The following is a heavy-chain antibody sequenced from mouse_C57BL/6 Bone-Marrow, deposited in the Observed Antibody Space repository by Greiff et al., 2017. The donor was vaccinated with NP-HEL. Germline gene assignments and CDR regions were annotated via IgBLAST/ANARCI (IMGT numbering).Heavy chain of an antibody. J-gene: IGHJ2*01. CDR2: IYPRSGNT. V-gene: IGHV1-81*01. Sequence: VQLQESGAELARPGASVKLSCKASGYTFTSYGISWVKQSTGQGLEWIGEIYPRSGNTYYNEKFKGKATLTADKSSSTAYMELRSLTSEDAAVYFCAREAFDYGNLYYFDYWGQGTTLTVSS. D-gene: IGHD2-1*01. CDR3: AREAFDYGNLYYFDY. CDR1: GYTFTSYG.